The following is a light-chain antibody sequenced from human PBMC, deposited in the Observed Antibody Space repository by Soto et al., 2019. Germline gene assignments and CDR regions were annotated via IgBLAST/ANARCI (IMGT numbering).Light chain of an antibody. J-gene: IGLJ2*01. CDR3: SSYAGSNNLV. V-gene: IGLV2-8*01. CDR2: EVS. CDR1: SSDVGGYDY. Sequence: QSVLTQPRSVSGSPGQSVTLSCTGTSSDVGGYDYVSWYQHHPGKAPKFMIYEVSKRPLGVPDRFSGSKSGNTASLTVSGLQAEDEADYYCSSYAGSNNLVFGGGTKVTVL.